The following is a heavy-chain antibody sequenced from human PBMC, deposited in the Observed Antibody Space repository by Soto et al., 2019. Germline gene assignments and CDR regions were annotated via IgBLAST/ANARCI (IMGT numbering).Heavy chain of an antibody. V-gene: IGHV3-7*01. J-gene: IGHJ4*02. Sequence: GGSLRLSCAASGFTFSTSWMDWVRQTPGKGLEWVANIDPDGSAKNYVDSVKGRFTISRDNAKNSLFLQMSSLTAEDSGLYFCSRYLDFWGQGTLVTVSS. CDR3: SRYLDF. CDR2: IDPDGSAK. CDR1: GFTFSTSW.